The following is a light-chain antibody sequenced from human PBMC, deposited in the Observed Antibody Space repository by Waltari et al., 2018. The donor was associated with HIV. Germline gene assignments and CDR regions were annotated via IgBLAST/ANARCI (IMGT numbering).Light chain of an antibody. J-gene: IGLJ2*01. CDR3: YSTDNSGHHRV. Sequence: SYELTQPPSVAVSPGQTARITCTGDALPKKYASWYQQKSGQAPVLVIYEDSKRPSGFPERFSGPSSGTTATLTISGAQVEDEADYYCYSTDNSGHHRVFGTGTKLTVL. CDR1: ALPKKY. V-gene: IGLV3-10*01. CDR2: EDS.